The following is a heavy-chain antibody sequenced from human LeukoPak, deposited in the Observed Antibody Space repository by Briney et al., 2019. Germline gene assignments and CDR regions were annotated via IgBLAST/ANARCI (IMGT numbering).Heavy chain of an antibody. CDR2: IYYSGCT. D-gene: IGHD5-18*01. CDR1: GGSIRSYY. Sequence: SPTLSLTCTVAGGSIRSYYWSSVRQPPREGLEWIGYIYYSGCTNYNPSLKSRVAISVDTSKNQFSLKLSSVAAADTAVYYGARENSYGLNYWGQGTLVTVSS. V-gene: IGHV4-59*07. J-gene: IGHJ4*02. CDR3: ARENSYGLNY.